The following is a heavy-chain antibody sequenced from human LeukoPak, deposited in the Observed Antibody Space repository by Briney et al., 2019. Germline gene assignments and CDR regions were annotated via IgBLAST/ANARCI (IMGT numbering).Heavy chain of an antibody. V-gene: IGHV3-7*01. D-gene: IGHD6-19*01. J-gene: IGHJ5*02. Sequence: GGSLRLSCAASGFTFSRYWMNWVRQAPGKGLEWVANIRQDGSERYYVASVRGRFTISRDNAKNSLSLQMNSLRAEDTAVYYCARQYSSGWYEGLDWFDPWGQGTLVTVSS. CDR3: ARQYSSGWYEGLDWFDP. CDR1: GFTFSRYW. CDR2: IRQDGSER.